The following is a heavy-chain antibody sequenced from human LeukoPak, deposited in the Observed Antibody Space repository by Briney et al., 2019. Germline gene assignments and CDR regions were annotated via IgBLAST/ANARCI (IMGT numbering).Heavy chain of an antibody. Sequence: QPGGSLRLSCAASGFTFDDYAMHWVRQAPGKGLEWVSGISWNSGSIGYADSVKRRFTISRNNDKNSLYLQMNSLRAEDTALYYCAKDMGYDSSGASPDNWGQRTLVTVSS. CDR1: GFTFDDYA. V-gene: IGHV3-9*01. CDR3: AKDMGYDSSGASPDN. D-gene: IGHD3-22*01. J-gene: IGHJ4*02. CDR2: ISWNSGSI.